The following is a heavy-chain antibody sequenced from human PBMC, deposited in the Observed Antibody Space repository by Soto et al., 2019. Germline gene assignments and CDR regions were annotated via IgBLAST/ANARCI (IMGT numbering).Heavy chain of an antibody. J-gene: IGHJ1*01. CDR3: ATYYDSSGYSAEYFQH. CDR1: GFTLRTYT. D-gene: IGHD3-22*01. V-gene: IGHV3-48*04. Sequence: GGSLRLSCAASGFTLRTYTMNWVRQAPGKGLEWVSYISSSGSTIYYADSVKGRFTISRDNAKNSLYLQMNSLRAEDTAVYYCATYYDSSGYSAEYFQHWGQGTLVTVSS. CDR2: ISSSGSTI.